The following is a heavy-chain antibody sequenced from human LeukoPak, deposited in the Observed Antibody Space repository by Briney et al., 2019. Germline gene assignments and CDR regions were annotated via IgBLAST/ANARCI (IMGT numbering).Heavy chain of an antibody. Sequence: SETLSLTCTVSGGSISSSSYYWGWIRQPPGKGLEWIGYIYYSGSTNYNPSLKSRVTISVDTSKNQFSLKLSSVTAADTAVYYCARAYCSGGSCYDYWGQGTLVTVSS. CDR1: GGSISSSSYY. V-gene: IGHV4-61*05. D-gene: IGHD2-15*01. J-gene: IGHJ4*02. CDR3: ARAYCSGGSCYDY. CDR2: IYYSGST.